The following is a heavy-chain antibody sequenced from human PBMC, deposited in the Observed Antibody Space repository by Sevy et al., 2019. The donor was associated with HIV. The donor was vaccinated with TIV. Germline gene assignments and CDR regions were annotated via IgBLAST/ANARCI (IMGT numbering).Heavy chain of an antibody. CDR2: IKRDGSEK. D-gene: IGHD2-2*01. Sequence: GGSLRLSCAASGFTFSNYWMTWVRQAPGKGLEWVANIKRDGSEKYYVASVKGRFTISRDNAKNALYMQMNSLRAEDTAVYYCARDCNSASCLWCLDVWGQGTTVTVSS. J-gene: IGHJ6*02. CDR3: ARDCNSASCLWCLDV. CDR1: GFTFSNYW. V-gene: IGHV3-7*03.